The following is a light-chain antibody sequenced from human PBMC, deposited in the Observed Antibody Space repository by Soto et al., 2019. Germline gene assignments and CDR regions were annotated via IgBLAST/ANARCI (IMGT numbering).Light chain of an antibody. CDR2: DAS. CDR3: QQDNSYGT. CDR1: QSIGSS. J-gene: IGKJ2*01. V-gene: IGKV1-5*01. Sequence: DIQMTQSPSTLSASVGDRVTITCRASQSIGSSLAWYQQKPGKGPKLLSYDASTLESGVPSRFSGSGFGTEFALNISSLQPDDFATIYCQQDNSYGTFGQGTKLEIK.